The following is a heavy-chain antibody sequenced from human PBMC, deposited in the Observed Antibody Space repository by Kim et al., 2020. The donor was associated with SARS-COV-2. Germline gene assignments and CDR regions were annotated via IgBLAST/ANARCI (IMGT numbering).Heavy chain of an antibody. Sequence: SVKVSCKSSGGTFSNYAINWVRQAPGQGLEWMGGIIPMFRTTNYARKFLGRVTITADEPTSTAYMELSSLRSEDTAVYYCATTGDYGGTLFDSWGQGTL. CDR1: GGTFSNYA. J-gene: IGHJ4*02. CDR2: IIPMFRTT. CDR3: ATTGDYGGTLFDS. D-gene: IGHD4-17*01. V-gene: IGHV1-69*13.